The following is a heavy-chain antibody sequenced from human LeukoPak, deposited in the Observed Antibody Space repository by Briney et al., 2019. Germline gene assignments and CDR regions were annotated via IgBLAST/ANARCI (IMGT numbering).Heavy chain of an antibody. D-gene: IGHD3-22*01. CDR2: IYYSGST. CDR1: GGSISSYY. Sequence: SETLSLTCTVSGGSISSYYWSWIRQPPGKGLEWIGYIYYSGSTNYNPSLKSRVTTSVDTSKNQFSLKLSSETAADTAVYYCARGSFYYDSSGYDYWGQGTLVIVSS. J-gene: IGHJ4*02. V-gene: IGHV4-59*01. CDR3: ARGSFYYDSSGYDY.